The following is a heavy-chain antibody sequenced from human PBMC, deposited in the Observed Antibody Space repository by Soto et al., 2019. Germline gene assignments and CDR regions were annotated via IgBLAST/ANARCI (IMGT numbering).Heavy chain of an antibody. CDR2: IYYSGST. V-gene: IGHV4-31*03. CDR1: GGSISSGGYY. D-gene: IGHD1-26*01. CDR3: ARGARIVGATGFDY. Sequence: QVQLQESGPGLVKPSQTLSLTCTVSGGSISSGGYYWSWIRQHPGKGLEWIGYIYYSGSTYYNPSLKSRVTISVDTSKNHFSLKLSSVTAADTAVYYCARGARIVGATGFDYWGQGTLVTVSS. J-gene: IGHJ4*02.